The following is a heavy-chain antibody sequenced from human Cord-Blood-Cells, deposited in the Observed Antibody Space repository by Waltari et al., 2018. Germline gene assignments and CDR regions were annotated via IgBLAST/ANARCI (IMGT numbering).Heavy chain of an antibody. V-gene: IGHV4-34*01. CDR2: INQSGST. CDR3: ARGGGRNGADY. D-gene: IGHD3-16*01. J-gene: IGHJ4*02. Sequence: QVQLQQWGAGLLKPSEPLSLTCAVYGGSFSGYYWSWIRQPPGKGLEWIGEINQSGSTNYNPSLKSRVTISVDTSKNQFSLKLSSVTAADTAVYYCARGGGRNGADYWGQGTLVTVSS. CDR1: GGSFSGYY.